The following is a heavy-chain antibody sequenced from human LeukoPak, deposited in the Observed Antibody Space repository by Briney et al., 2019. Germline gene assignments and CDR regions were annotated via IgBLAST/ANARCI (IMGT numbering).Heavy chain of an antibody. V-gene: IGHV3-23*01. CDR3: AKGSGINHYHWIDP. Sequence: GSLRLSCAASGFTFSSYSMNWVRQAPGKGLEWVSGISGGGGSTYYADSVKGRFTISRDNSKNTLYLQMDSLRAEDTALYYCAKGSGINHYHWIDPWGQGTLVTVSS. J-gene: IGHJ5*02. CDR1: GFTFSSYS. CDR2: ISGGGGST. D-gene: IGHD1-14*01.